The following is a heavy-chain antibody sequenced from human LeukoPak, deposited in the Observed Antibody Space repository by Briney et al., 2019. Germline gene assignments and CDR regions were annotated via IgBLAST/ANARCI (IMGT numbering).Heavy chain of an antibody. V-gene: IGHV5-51*01. CDR1: GYSFTSYW. CDR3: ARHGKRNRDAFDI. CDR2: IYPGDSDT. Sequence: GESLEISCKGSGYSFTSYWIGWARQMPGKGLEWMGIIYPGDSDTRYSPSFQGQVTISADKSISTAYLQWSSLKASDTAMYYRARHGKRNRDAFDIWGQGTMVTVSS. D-gene: IGHD1-14*01. J-gene: IGHJ3*02.